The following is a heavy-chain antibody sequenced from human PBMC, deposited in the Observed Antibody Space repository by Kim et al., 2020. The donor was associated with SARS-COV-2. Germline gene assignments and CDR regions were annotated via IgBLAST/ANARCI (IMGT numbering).Heavy chain of an antibody. Sequence: ASVKVSCKASGYKFTNYYIHWVRQAPGQGLEWMGIINPSHAGTSYSQRFQGRLTTTRDTSTTTVYMELSSLTSEDSAVYYCARGQGGSGWSSMDYWGQGTLVTVSS. CDR3: ARGQGGSGWSSMDY. J-gene: IGHJ4*02. CDR1: GYKFTNYY. V-gene: IGHV1-46*01. CDR2: INPSHAGT. D-gene: IGHD6-13*01.